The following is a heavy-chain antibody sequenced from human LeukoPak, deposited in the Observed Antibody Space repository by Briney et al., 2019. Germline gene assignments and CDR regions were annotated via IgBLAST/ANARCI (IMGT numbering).Heavy chain of an antibody. J-gene: IGHJ4*02. CDR2: INAGNGNT. CDR1: GYTFTSYA. D-gene: IGHD2-2*01. CDR3: ARVQSAYCSSSSCYGGYFDY. V-gene: IGHV1-3*01. Sequence: ASVKVSCKASGYTFTSYAMHWVRQAPGQRPEWMGWINAGNGNTKYSQKFQGRVTMTRDTSASTAYMELSSLRPEDTAVYYCARVQSAYCSSSSCYGGYFDYWGQGTLVTVSS.